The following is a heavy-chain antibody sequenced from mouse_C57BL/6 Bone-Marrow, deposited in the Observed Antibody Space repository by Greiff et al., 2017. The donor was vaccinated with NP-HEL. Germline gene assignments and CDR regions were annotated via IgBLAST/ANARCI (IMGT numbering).Heavy chain of an antibody. CDR2: IDPSDSDT. CDR3: ARGGTQFAY. Sequence: QVQLQQPGAELVKPGASVKLSCKASGYTFTSYWMQWVKQRPGQGLEWIGEIDPSDSDTNYNQKFKGKATLTVDTSSSTAYMQLSSLTSEDSAVYYCARGGTQFAYWGQGTLVTVSA. V-gene: IGHV1-50*01. CDR1: GYTFTSYW. J-gene: IGHJ3*01. D-gene: IGHD1-1*02.